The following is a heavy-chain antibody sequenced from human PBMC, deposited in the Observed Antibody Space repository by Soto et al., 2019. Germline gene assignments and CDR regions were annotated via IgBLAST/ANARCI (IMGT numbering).Heavy chain of an antibody. J-gene: IGHJ6*02. CDR2: IWYDGSNK. CDR1: GFTFSSYG. V-gene: IGHV3-33*01. Sequence: GGSLRLSCAASGFTFSSYGMHWVRQAPGKGLEWVAVIWYDGSNKYYADSVKGRFTISRDNSKNTLYLQMNSLRAEDTAVYYCSREAYQLLHYDYYGMDVWGQGTTVTVSS. D-gene: IGHD2-2*01. CDR3: SREAYQLLHYDYYGMDV.